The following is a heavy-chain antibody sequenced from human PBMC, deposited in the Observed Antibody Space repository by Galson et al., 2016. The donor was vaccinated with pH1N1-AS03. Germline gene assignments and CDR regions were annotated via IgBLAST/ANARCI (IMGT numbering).Heavy chain of an antibody. Sequence: SVKVSCKASGGTLSNSGISWVRQAPGQGLEWMGRITPVFGTTNYAQKSQDRVSITADKSTSTAYMELSSLRSEDTAVYYCARAGTLLHYFDYWGQGTLVTVSS. CDR2: ITPVFGTT. V-gene: IGHV1-69*06. CDR1: GGTLSNSG. J-gene: IGHJ4*02. D-gene: IGHD2/OR15-2a*01. CDR3: ARAGTLLHYFDY.